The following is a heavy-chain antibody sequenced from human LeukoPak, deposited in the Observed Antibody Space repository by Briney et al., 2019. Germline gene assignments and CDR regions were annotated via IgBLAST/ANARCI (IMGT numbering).Heavy chain of an antibody. D-gene: IGHD3-16*02. CDR3: ARHIGGRYYYYYMDV. CDR1: GGSISSSNYY. CDR2: IYYTGST. Sequence: SETLSLTCTVSGGSISSSNYYWGWIRQPPGKGLEWIGNIYYTGSTYYNPSLKSRVTISVDTSKNEFSLKVSSVTAADTAVYYCARHIGGRYYYYYMDVWGKGTTVTISS. J-gene: IGHJ6*03. V-gene: IGHV4-39*01.